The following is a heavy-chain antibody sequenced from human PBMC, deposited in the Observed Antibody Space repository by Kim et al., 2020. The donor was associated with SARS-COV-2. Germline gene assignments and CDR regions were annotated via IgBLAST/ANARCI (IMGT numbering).Heavy chain of an antibody. D-gene: IGHD3-22*01. CDR1: GYTFTSYG. Sequence: ASVKVSCKASGYTFTSYGISWVRQAPGQGLEWMGWISAYNGNTNYAQKLQGRVTTTTDTSTSTAYMELRSLRSDDTAVYYCARDSDSSGYYIAGMDVWGQGTTVTVSS. CDR2: ISAYNGNT. J-gene: IGHJ6*02. CDR3: ARDSDSSGYYIAGMDV. V-gene: IGHV1-18*01.